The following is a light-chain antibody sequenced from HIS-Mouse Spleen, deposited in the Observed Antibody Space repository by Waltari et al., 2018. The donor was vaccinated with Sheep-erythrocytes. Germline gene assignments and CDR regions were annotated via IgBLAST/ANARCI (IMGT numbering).Light chain of an antibody. V-gene: IGLV2-23*02. Sequence: QSALTQPASVSGSPGQSITISCTGTSSDVGSYNLVSWYQQHPGNAPKLMSYEVSNRPSGVSNRFSGSKSGKPASLTISGLQAEDEADYYCCSYAGSSTPWVFGGGTKLTVL. CDR2: EVS. CDR3: CSYAGSSTPWV. CDR1: SSDVGSYNL. J-gene: IGLJ3*02.